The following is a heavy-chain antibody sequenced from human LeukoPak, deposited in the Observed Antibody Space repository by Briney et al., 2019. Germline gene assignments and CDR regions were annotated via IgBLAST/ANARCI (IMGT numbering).Heavy chain of an antibody. CDR3: AKDPNYDYVWGGFDY. CDR2: ISGSGGST. J-gene: IGHJ4*02. D-gene: IGHD3-16*01. Sequence: GGSLRLSCAASGFTFSSYAMSWVRQAPGEGLEWVSAISGSGGSTYYADSVKGRFTISRDNSKNTLYLQMNSLRAEDTAVYYCAKDPNYDYVWGGFDYWGQGTLVTVSS. CDR1: GFTFSSYA. V-gene: IGHV3-23*01.